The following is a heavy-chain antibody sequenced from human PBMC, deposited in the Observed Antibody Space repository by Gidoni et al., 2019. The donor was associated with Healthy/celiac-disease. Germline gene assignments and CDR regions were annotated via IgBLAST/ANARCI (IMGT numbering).Heavy chain of an antibody. CDR1: GGTFSSYA. CDR3: ARATHEYYYDSSGLKFYYYMDV. J-gene: IGHJ6*03. Sequence: QVQLVQSGAEVKKPASSVKVSCKASGGTFSSYAIIWVRQAPGQGLEWMGGIIPIFGTANYEQKFQGRVTITADESTSTAYMELSSLRSEDTAVYYCARATHEYYYDSSGLKFYYYMDVWGKGTTVTVSS. CDR2: IIPIFGTA. D-gene: IGHD3-22*01. V-gene: IGHV1-69*01.